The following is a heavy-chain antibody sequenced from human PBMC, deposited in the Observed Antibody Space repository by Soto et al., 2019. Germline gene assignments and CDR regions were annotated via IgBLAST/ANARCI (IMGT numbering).Heavy chain of an antibody. V-gene: IGHV1-2*02. D-gene: IGHD5-18*01. CDR2: INPNSGDT. CDR3: AEPPSVHTARLNY. Sequence: SVQVSCKASGYTFTGYYMHWVRPAPGQGPEWMGWINPNSGDTKYAQKFQGRVTMTRDTSISTAYMELSRLRSDDRAVNTVAEPPSVHTARLNYWGQGTSVT. J-gene: IGHJ4*02. CDR1: GYTFTGYY.